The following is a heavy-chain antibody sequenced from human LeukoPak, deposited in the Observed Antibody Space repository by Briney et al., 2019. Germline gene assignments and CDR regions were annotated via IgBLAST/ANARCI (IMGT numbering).Heavy chain of an antibody. CDR1: GYTFTGYY. V-gene: IGHV1-2*02. D-gene: IGHD6-19*01. CDR2: INPNSGGT. J-gene: IGHJ1*01. Sequence: ASAKVSCKASGYTFTGYYMHWVRQAPGQGLEWMGWINPNSGGTNYAQKFQGRVTMTRDTSISTAYMELSRLRSDDTAVYYCARESSGIAVAGTEYFQHWGQGTLVTVSS. CDR3: ARESSGIAVAGTEYFQH.